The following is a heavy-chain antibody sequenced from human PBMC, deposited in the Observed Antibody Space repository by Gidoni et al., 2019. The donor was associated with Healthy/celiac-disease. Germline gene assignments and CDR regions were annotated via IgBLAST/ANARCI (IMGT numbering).Heavy chain of an antibody. Sequence: EVQLVESGGGLVQPGGSLRLSCAASGFTFSSYSMNWVRQAPGKGLEWVSYISSSSSTIYYADSVKGRFTISRDNAKNSLYLQMNSLRAEDTAVYYCARDQWGDYGDRYYYYGMDVWGQGTTVTVSS. CDR1: GFTFSSYS. V-gene: IGHV3-48*01. CDR2: ISSSSSTI. D-gene: IGHD4-17*01. J-gene: IGHJ6*02. CDR3: ARDQWGDYGDRYYYYGMDV.